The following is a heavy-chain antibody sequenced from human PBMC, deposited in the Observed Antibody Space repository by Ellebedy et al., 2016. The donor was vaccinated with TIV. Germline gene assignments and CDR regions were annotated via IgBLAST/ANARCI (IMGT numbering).Heavy chain of an antibody. CDR1: GGSINNYY. CDR3: ARALGRYGMDV. J-gene: IGHJ6*02. Sequence: MPSETLSLTCSVSGGSINNYYWTWIRQPPGQGLEWIGDIHHSGNSHIHPSLKSRVTLSVDTSKNQFSLDMTSVTAADTATYYCARALGRYGMDVWGQGTTVTVSS. CDR2: IHHSGNS. V-gene: IGHV4-59*01.